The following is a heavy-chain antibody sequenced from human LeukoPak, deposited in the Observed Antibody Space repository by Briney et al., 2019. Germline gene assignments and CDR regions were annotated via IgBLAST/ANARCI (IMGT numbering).Heavy chain of an antibody. Sequence: PSETLSLTCTVSGGSISSGGYYWSWIRQHPGKGLEWIGYIYYSGSTYYNPSLKSRVTISVDTSKNQFSLKLSSVTAADTAVYYCARGRKCSSTSCYPDYYYYYMDVWGKGTTVIVSS. CDR1: GGSISSGGYY. D-gene: IGHD2-2*01. CDR2: IYYSGST. J-gene: IGHJ6*03. V-gene: IGHV4-31*03. CDR3: ARGRKCSSTSCYPDYYYYYMDV.